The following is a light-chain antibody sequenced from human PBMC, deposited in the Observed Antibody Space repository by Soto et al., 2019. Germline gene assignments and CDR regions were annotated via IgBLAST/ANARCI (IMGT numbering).Light chain of an antibody. CDR1: QTISSW. J-gene: IGKJ1*01. CDR3: QQYHSWT. Sequence: DIQMTQSPSTLSGSVGDRVTIICRASQTISSWLAWYQQKPGKAPKLLIYKASTLKSGVPSRFSGSGSGTEFILTISSLQPDDFATYYCQQYHSWTFGQGTKVDI. CDR2: KAS. V-gene: IGKV1-5*03.